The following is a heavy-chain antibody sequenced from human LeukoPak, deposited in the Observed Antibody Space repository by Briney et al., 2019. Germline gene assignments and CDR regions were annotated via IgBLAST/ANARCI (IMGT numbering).Heavy chain of an antibody. Sequence: GGSLRLSCAASGFTFSSYWMTWVRQAPGKGLEWVANIKQDGSEKYYVDSVKGRFTISRDNAKNSLYLQMNSLRAEDTAVYYCAGGGGGLRYTGSFYDYWGQGTLVTVSS. CDR3: AGGGGGLRYTGSFYDY. J-gene: IGHJ4*02. CDR2: IKQDGSEK. CDR1: GFTFSSYW. D-gene: IGHD1-26*01. V-gene: IGHV3-7*01.